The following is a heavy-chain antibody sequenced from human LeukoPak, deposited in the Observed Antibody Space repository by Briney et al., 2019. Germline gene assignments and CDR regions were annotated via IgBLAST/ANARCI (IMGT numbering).Heavy chain of an antibody. V-gene: IGHV3-23*01. CDR3: ASADSPDAFDI. CDR2: ISGSGVST. J-gene: IGHJ3*02. CDR1: GFTFRTSG. D-gene: IGHD3-22*01. Sequence: GGTLRLSCAASGFTFRTSGMSWVRQAPGKGLEWVSAISGSGVSTYYADSVKGRFTISRDNSKNTLYLQMNSLRAEDTAVYYCASADSPDAFDIWGQGTMVTVSS.